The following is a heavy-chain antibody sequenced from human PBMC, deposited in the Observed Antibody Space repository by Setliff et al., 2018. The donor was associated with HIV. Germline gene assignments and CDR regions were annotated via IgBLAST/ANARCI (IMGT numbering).Heavy chain of an antibody. Sequence: SETLSLTCTVSGGSISSGGYYWSWIRQHPGKGLEWIGYIYYSGATYYNPSLRSRVTISVDSSKNQFSLRLSSLTAADTAVYFRARDLRGARWYFDYWSQGTLVTVSS. CDR1: GGSISSGGYY. J-gene: IGHJ4*02. CDR3: ARDLRGARWYFDY. CDR2: IYYSGAT. D-gene: IGHD3-10*01. V-gene: IGHV4-31*03.